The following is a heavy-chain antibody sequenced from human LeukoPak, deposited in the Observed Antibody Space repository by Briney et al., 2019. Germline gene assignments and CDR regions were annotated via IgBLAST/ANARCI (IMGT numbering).Heavy chain of an antibody. CDR1: GFTFSSYA. J-gene: IGHJ4*02. CDR3: AKDSPYYYDSSGYYQK. Sequence: GGSLRLSCAASGFTFSSYAMSWVRQAPGKGLEWVSAISGSGGSTYYADSVKGRFTISRGNSKNTLYLQMNSLRAEDTAVYYCAKDSPYYYDSSGYYQKWGQGTLVTVSS. V-gene: IGHV3-23*01. CDR2: ISGSGGST. D-gene: IGHD3-22*01.